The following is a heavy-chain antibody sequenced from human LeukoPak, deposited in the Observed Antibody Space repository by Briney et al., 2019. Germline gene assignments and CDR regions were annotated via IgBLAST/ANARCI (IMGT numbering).Heavy chain of an antibody. V-gene: IGHV3-13*01. CDR2: IGTAGDT. Sequence: GGSLRLSCAASGFTFSSYDMHWVRHATGKGLEWVSAIGTAGDTYYPGSVKGRFTISRENAKNSLYLQMNSLRAGDTAVYYCARAPRLARDSVRGVNYWYFDLWGRGTLVTVSS. D-gene: IGHD3-10*01. CDR3: ARAPRLARDSVRGVNYWYFDL. CDR1: GFTFSSYD. J-gene: IGHJ2*01.